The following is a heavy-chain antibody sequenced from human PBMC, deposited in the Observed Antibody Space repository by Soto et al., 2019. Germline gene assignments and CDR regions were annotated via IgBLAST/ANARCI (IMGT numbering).Heavy chain of an antibody. Sequence: PGGSLRLSCAASGFTFSSYGMNWVRQAPGKGLEWVSFISSSSSYTQYADSVEGRFTVSRDNAKNSLYLQMNSLGTEDMAVYYCARGGLVRGYDYWGQGTRVTVSS. CDR3: ARGGLVRGYDY. V-gene: IGHV3-21*06. CDR2: ISSSSSYT. J-gene: IGHJ4*02. CDR1: GFTFSSYG. D-gene: IGHD3-10*01.